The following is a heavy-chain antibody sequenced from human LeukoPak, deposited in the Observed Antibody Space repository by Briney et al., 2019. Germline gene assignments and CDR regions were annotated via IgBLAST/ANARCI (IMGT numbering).Heavy chain of an antibody. D-gene: IGHD5-12*01. CDR2: ISSSGSTI. CDR3: ARAKGYSGPLNDY. CDR1: GFTFSSYE. J-gene: IGHJ4*02. Sequence: GRSLRLSCAASGFTFSSYEMNWVRQAPGKGLEWVSYISSSGSTIYYADSVKGRFTISRDNAKNSLDLQMNSLRAEDTAVYYCARAKGYSGPLNDYWGQGTLVTVSS. V-gene: IGHV3-48*03.